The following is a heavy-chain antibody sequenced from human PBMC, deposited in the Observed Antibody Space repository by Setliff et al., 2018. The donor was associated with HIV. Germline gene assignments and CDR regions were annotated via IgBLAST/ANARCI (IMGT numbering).Heavy chain of an antibody. D-gene: IGHD6-19*01. CDR1: GYSFTSYW. V-gene: IGHV5-51*01. CDR3: VRHRSAVAGTRIGYCYYMDV. Sequence: PGESLKISCKGSGYSFTSYWIAWVRQKPGKGLEWMGIIFPGDSNMRYSPSFQGQVTISADKSITTAYLQWSSLKASNTAIYYCVRHRSAVAGTRIGYCYYMDVWGKGTTGTVSS. J-gene: IGHJ6*03. CDR2: IFPGDSNM.